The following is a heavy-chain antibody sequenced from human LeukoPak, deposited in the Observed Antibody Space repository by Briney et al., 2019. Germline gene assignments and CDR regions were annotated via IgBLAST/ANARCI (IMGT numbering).Heavy chain of an antibody. D-gene: IGHD3-3*01. CDR3: ARGIKQVWSGYPTAKTRRVYYFDF. CDR1: GGSISSSNW. Sequence: SETLSLTCAVSGGSISSSNWWSWVRQPPGKGLEWIGEITHSRSTNYSPSLKSRLTISVDTSKNQFSLKLISVTAADTALYFCARGIKQVWSGYPTAKTRRVYYFDFWGQGTLVTVSS. V-gene: IGHV4-4*02. J-gene: IGHJ4*02. CDR2: ITHSRST.